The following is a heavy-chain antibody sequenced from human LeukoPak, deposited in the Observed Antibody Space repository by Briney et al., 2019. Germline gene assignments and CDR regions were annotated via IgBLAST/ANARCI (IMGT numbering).Heavy chain of an antibody. D-gene: IGHD5-24*01. V-gene: IGHV1-2*02. CDR3: AREQMEMATLGWFDP. CDR2: INPNSGGT. Sequence: ASVKVSCKASGYTFTGYYIHWVRQAPGQGLQWMGWINPNSGGTNYAQKFQGRVTLTRDTSISTAYMELSRLTSDDTAVYYCAREQMEMATLGWFDPWGQGTLVTVSS. J-gene: IGHJ5*02. CDR1: GYTFTGYY.